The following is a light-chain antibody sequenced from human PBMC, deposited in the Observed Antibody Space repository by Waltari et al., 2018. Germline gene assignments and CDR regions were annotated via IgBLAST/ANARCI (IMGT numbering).Light chain of an antibody. CDR1: SSGIGTYND. J-gene: IGLJ3*02. CDR2: EVN. CDR3: TSPACGNSLL. V-gene: IGLV2-8*01. Sequence: QSALTQPPSAAGSPAQSVTISCTATSSGIGTYNDVPWYQQHPGQAPKLMIFEVNERPSGVSDRFSGSKSGNTASLTVSGLQAEDEADYYCTSPACGNSLLFGGGTKLTVL.